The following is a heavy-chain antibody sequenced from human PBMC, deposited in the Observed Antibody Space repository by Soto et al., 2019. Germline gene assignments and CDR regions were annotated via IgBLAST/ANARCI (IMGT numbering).Heavy chain of an antibody. J-gene: IGHJ4*02. Sequence: GGSLRLASAAAAFTFSRCSMNWVRQAPGKVLEWVSLISATGGGPYYQDSVKGRFTISRDHPHHTLYLQVHSLAAEDTAVYYCATDRRAGGNSAFYFDFWGPGAQVTVSS. CDR1: AFTFSRCS. D-gene: IGHD3-16*01. CDR3: ATDRRAGGNSAFYFDF. CDR2: ISATGGGP. V-gene: IGHV3-23*02.